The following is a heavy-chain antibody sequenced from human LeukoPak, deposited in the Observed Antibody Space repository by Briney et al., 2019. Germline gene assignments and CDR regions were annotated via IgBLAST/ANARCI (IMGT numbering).Heavy chain of an antibody. CDR1: GYTFTDYY. Sequence: GSSVTVSCKASGYTFTDYYMLWVRQAPGQGLEWMAWINPKSGGTNYAQRFQGRVAMTSDTSTSTAYMELSRLRSDDTAVYYCARSAYAVAGTYFYYGMDVWGQGTTVTVSS. V-gene: IGHV1-2*02. CDR3: ARSAYAVAGTYFYYGMDV. D-gene: IGHD6-19*01. J-gene: IGHJ6*02. CDR2: INPKSGGT.